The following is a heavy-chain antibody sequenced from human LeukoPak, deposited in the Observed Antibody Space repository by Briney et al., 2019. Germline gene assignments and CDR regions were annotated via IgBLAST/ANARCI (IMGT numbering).Heavy chain of an antibody. Sequence: SETLSLTCAVYGGSFSGYYWSWIRQPPGKGLEWIGEINHSGSTNYNPSLKSRVTISVDTSKNQFSLKLSSVTAADTAVYYCARGSEQQLAYWGQGTLVTVSS. CDR1: GGSFSGYY. D-gene: IGHD6-13*01. CDR2: INHSGST. CDR3: ARGSEQQLAY. V-gene: IGHV4-34*01. J-gene: IGHJ4*02.